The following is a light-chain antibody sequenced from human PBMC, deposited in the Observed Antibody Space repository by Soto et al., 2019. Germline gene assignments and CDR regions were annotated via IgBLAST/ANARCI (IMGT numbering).Light chain of an antibody. CDR3: QQFNSSPCT. J-gene: IGKJ4*01. CDR2: TVS. Sequence: DIQLTQSPSFLSASVGDRLTITCRASQDIRSSLAWYQQKPGKAPNLLIYTVSTLQSGVPSRFSGSRSGTECTLTSNSLQPEDFATYYCQQFNSSPCTFGGGTKVEI. CDR1: QDIRSS. V-gene: IGKV1-9*01.